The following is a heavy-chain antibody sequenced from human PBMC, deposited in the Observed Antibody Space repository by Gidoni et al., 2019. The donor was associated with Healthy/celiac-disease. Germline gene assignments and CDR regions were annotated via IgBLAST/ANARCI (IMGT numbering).Heavy chain of an antibody. D-gene: IGHD3-10*01. CDR1: GYTFTGYY. CDR2: INPNSGGT. J-gene: IGHJ4*02. CDR3: ARVLVRGVIITHLGY. Sequence: QVQLLQSGAEVKKPGASVKVSCKASGYTFTGYYMHWVRQAPGQGLEWMGWINPNSGGTNYAQKFQGRVTMTRDTSISTAYMELSRLRSDDTAVYYCARVLVRGVIITHLGYWGQGTLVTVSS. V-gene: IGHV1-2*02.